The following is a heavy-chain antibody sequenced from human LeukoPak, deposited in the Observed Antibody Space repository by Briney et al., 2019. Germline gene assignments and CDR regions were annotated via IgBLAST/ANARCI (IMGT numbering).Heavy chain of an antibody. CDR2: INSGGGST. Sequence: ASVKVSCKASGYTLTNYYVHWVRQAPGQGLEWMGIINSGGGSTSNAQKFQGRVTMTRDTSTSTVYMELSSLRSEDTAVYYCARGTYYHDSSDLDHWGQGTLVTVSS. V-gene: IGHV1-46*03. CDR3: ARGTYYHDSSDLDH. J-gene: IGHJ4*02. D-gene: IGHD3-22*01. CDR1: GYTLTNYY.